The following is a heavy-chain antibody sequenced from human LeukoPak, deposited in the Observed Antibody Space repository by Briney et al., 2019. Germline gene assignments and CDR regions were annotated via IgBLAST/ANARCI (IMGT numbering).Heavy chain of an antibody. CDR3: ARVTRYYSWFDP. V-gene: IGHV4-59*01. Sequence: SETLSLTCTVSGGSISSYYWSWIRQRPGKGLEWIGYIYYSGSTNYNPSLKSRVTISVDTSKNQFSLKLSSVTAADTAVYYCARVTRYYSWFDPWGQGTLVTVSS. CDR2: IYYSGST. D-gene: IGHD3-10*01. J-gene: IGHJ5*02. CDR1: GGSISSYY.